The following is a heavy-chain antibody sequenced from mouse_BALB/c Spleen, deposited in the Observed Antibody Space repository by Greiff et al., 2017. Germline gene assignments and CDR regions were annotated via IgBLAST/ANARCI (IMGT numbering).Heavy chain of an antibody. CDR1: GYTFTSYT. Sequence: VKLMESGAELARPGASVTMSCKASGYTFTSYTMHWVKQRPGQGLEWIGYINPSSGYTNYNQKFKDKATLTADKSSSTAYMQLSSLTSEDSAVYYCARGGYDVNWYFDVWGAGTTVTVSS. CDR2: INPSSGYT. V-gene: IGHV1-4*01. CDR3: ARGGYDVNWYFDV. J-gene: IGHJ1*01. D-gene: IGHD2-12*01.